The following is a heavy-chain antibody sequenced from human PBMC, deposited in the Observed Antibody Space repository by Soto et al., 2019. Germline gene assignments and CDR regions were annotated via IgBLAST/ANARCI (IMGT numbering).Heavy chain of an antibody. V-gene: IGHV3-33*01. J-gene: IGHJ3*01. CDR2: IWHDGSQK. CDR1: GFTFSNYG. Sequence: QVQLVESGGGVVQPGTSLRLSCVATGFTFSNYGIHWVRQAPGRGLEWVAVIWHDGSQKYLADSVRGRFTISRDNSKNPVSLQMNSLRAEDTAVYYCEGRDDPFHVWGQGTMVTVSS. CDR3: EGRDDPFHV.